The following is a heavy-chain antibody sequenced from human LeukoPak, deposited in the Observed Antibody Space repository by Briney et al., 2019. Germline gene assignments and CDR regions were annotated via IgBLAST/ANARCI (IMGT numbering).Heavy chain of an antibody. CDR2: IYYSGST. D-gene: IGHD3-10*01. CDR1: GGSISSYY. Sequence: SETLSLTCTVSGGSISSYYWSWIRQPPGKGLEWIGYIYYSGSTNYNPSLKSRVTISVDTSKNQFSLKLSSETAADTAVYYCARGDPGDYSFDYWGQGTLVTVSS. V-gene: IGHV4-59*01. J-gene: IGHJ4*02. CDR3: ARGDPGDYSFDY.